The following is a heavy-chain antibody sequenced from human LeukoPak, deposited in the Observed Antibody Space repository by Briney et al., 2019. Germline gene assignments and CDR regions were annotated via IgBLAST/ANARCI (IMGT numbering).Heavy chain of an antibody. CDR1: GFTFRTYW. V-gene: IGHV3-7*04. Sequence: AGGSLRLSCAASGFTFRTYWMSWVRQVLGKGLEWVANINQDGREKNYVDSVKGRFTISRDNIKNSLYLQMNSLRAEDTAVYYCATDLYYWGQGTLVTVSS. J-gene: IGHJ4*02. CDR3: ATDLYY. D-gene: IGHD2-15*01. CDR2: INQDGREK.